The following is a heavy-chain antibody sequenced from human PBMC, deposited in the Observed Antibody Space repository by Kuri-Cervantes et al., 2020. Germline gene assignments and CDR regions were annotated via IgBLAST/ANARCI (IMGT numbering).Heavy chain of an antibody. CDR3: ARFRVRGAHFDY. CDR2: IQYDGSNK. V-gene: IGHV3-30*02. J-gene: IGHJ4*02. Sequence: GGSLRLSCAASGFTFSSYGMHWVRQAPGKGLEWVAFIQYDGSNKYYADSVKGRFTISRDNAKNSLYLQMNSLRAEDTAVYYCARFRVRGAHFDYWGQGTLVTVSS. CDR1: GFTFSSYG. D-gene: IGHD3-10*01.